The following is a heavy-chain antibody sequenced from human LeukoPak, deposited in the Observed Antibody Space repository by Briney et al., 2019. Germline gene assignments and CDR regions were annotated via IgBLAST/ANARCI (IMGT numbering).Heavy chain of an antibody. CDR2: IKQDVNEK. Sequence: GGSLRLSCAASGFTFNSYWMSWVRQAPGKGLEWVANIKQDVNEKYYVDSVKGRFTISRDNAKNSLYLQMNSLRAEDTAVYYCARMDYYGSGSYYFDYWGQGTLVTVSS. CDR1: GFTFNSYW. V-gene: IGHV3-7*01. J-gene: IGHJ4*02. D-gene: IGHD3-10*01. CDR3: ARMDYYGSGSYYFDY.